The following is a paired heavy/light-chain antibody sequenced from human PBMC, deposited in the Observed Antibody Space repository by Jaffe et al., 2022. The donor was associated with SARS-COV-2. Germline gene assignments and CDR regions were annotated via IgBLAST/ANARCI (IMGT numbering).Light chain of an antibody. CDR1: HSLSDTY. Sequence: ELVLTQSPVTLSLAPGERATLSCGASHSLSDTYLAWYQQKPGRAPTLLIYDVSTRASGTPDRFSGGGSGTNFTLTISRLEPADFAVYYCQHFGGSVWTFGPGTKVEVK. CDR2: DVS. J-gene: IGKJ1*01. V-gene: IGKV3D-20*01. CDR3: QHFGGSVWT.
Heavy chain of an antibody. V-gene: IGHV1-46*01. Sequence: QVQLVQSGPDVKKPGASVHVSCKASGYNLANYFIYWVRQAPGQGLEWMGIINPNDHTTSYAQKFQGRVTLTRDMSTSTVYMDLSGLRPEDTAVYYCARAYPSKTGFESEYREHWGQGTLLTVSS. CDR1: GYNLANYF. CDR2: INPNDHTT. J-gene: IGHJ4*02. D-gene: IGHD3-9*01. CDR3: ARAYPSKTGFESEYREH.